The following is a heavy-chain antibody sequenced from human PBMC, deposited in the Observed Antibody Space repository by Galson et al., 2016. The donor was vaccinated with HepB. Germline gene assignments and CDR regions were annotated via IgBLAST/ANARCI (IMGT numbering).Heavy chain of an antibody. CDR2: ISWDALAS. CDR1: GFTYDNYA. D-gene: IGHD3-10*01. J-gene: IGHJ2*01. V-gene: IGHV3-9*01. Sequence: SLRLPCAASGFTYDNYAMHWVRQVPGKGLEWVSSISWDALASFYADSVKDRFTISRDNAKNSLFLDMNSLRAEDTAFYFCVKDHSPASYWFFDVWGRGTLVTVSS. CDR3: VKDHSPASYWFFDV.